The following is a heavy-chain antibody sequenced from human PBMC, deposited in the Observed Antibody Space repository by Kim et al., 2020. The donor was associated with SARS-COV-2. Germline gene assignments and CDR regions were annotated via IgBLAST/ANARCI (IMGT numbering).Heavy chain of an antibody. CDR1: GFIFNKSW. V-gene: IGHV3-15*01. D-gene: IGHD2-2*01. J-gene: IGHJ6*02. CDR2: IKSESDGGTI. Sequence: GGSLRLSCAASGFIFNKSWMSWVRQAPGKGLEWVGRIKSESDGGTIDYVAPVRGRFTISRDDSKNTLYLQMNSLKIEDTAVYYCTTWQYQLPVFPLYGMDVWGPGTTVTVSS. CDR3: TTWQYQLPVFPLYGMDV.